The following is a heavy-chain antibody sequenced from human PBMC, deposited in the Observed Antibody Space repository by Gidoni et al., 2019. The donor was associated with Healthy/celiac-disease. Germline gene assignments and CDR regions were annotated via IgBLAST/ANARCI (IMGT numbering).Heavy chain of an antibody. CDR1: GFTFSSYS. Sequence: SGFTFSSYSMNWVRQAPGKGLEWVSSISSSSSYIYYADSVKGRFTISRDNAKNSLYLQMNSLRAEDTAVYYCARVAWGAVANAFDIWGQGTMVTVSS. J-gene: IGHJ3*02. CDR3: ARVAWGAVANAFDI. D-gene: IGHD6-19*01. CDR2: ISSSSSYI. V-gene: IGHV3-21*01.